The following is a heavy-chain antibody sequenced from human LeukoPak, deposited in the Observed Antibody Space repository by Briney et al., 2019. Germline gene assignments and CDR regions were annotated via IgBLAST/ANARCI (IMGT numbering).Heavy chain of an antibody. V-gene: IGHV1-46*01. CDR2: INPSGGST. Sequence: VASVKVSCKASGYTFTSYYMHWVRQAPGQGLEWMGIINPSGGSTSYAQKFQGRVTMTRDTSASTAYMELSSLRSEDTAVYYCARLAPPYDFWSDYAEDNWFDPWGQGTLVTVSS. CDR1: GYTFTSYY. J-gene: IGHJ5*02. D-gene: IGHD3-3*01. CDR3: ARLAPPYDFWSDYAEDNWFDP.